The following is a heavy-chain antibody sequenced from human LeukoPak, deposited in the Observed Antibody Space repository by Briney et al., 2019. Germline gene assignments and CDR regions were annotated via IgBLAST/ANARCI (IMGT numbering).Heavy chain of an antibody. D-gene: IGHD1-7*01. CDR3: ASTEWNYAR. J-gene: IGHJ4*02. V-gene: IGHV4-59*08. CDR1: GGSITSYY. CDR2: IHYSGST. Sequence: PSETLSFTCTVSGGSITSYYWSWRRQPPGKGLEWIGNIHYSGSTNYNPSLKSRVTISLDTSRTQFSLKMTSVTAADTAVYYCASTEWNYARWGQGTLVTVSS.